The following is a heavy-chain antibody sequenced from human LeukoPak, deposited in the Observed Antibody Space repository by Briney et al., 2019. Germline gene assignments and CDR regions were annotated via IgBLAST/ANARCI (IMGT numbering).Heavy chain of an antibody. CDR2: ISSSGSTI. D-gene: IGHD2-15*01. V-gene: IGHV3-11*01. Sequence: GGSLRLSCAASGFTFSDYYMSWIRQAPGKGLEWVSYISSSGSTIYYADSVKGRFTISRDNAKNSLYLQMNSLRAEDTAVYYCARGSAAWQLLSWFDPWGQGTLVTVSS. J-gene: IGHJ5*02. CDR3: ARGSAAWQLLSWFDP. CDR1: GFTFSDYY.